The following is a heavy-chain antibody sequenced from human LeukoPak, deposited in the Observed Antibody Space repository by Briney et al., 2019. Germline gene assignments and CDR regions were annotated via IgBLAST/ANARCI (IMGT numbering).Heavy chain of an antibody. CDR1: GGSISSSSYY. J-gene: IGHJ4*02. Sequence: SETLSLTCTVSGGSISSSSYYWGWIRQPPGRGLEWTGSIYYSGSTYYNPSLKSRVTISVDTSKNQFSLKLSSVTAADTAVYYCARDLVGATREGVFDYWGQGTLVTVSS. D-gene: IGHD1-26*01. CDR2: IYYSGST. V-gene: IGHV4-39*07. CDR3: ARDLVGATREGVFDY.